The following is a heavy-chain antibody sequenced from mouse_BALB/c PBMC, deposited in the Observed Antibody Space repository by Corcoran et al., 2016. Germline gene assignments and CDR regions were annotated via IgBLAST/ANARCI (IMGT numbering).Heavy chain of an antibody. CDR1: GYTFTNYG. J-gene: IGHJ3*01. D-gene: IGHD2-4*01. Sequence: QIQLVQSGPELKKPGETVKISCKASGYTFTNYGMNWVKQAPGKGLKWMGWINTYTGEPTYADDFKGRFAFSLETSASTAYLQINNLKNEDMATYFCARGKSTMSAWFAYWGQGTLVTVSA. CDR3: ARGKSTMSAWFAY. CDR2: INTYTGEP. V-gene: IGHV9-1*02.